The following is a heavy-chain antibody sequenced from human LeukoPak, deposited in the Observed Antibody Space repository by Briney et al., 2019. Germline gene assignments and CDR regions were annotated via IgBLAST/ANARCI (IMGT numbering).Heavy chain of an antibody. D-gene: IGHD3-10*01. CDR3: ARDRDYYGSGTYDRFDS. CDR2: IYSGGTA. J-gene: IGHJ5*01. V-gene: IGHV3-66*01. Sequence: GGSLRLSCAASGFTVSRNYMSWVRQAPGKGLEWVSVIYSGGTAHYADSVKGRFTISRDNSKNTLYLQMNSLRAEDTAVYYCARDRDYYGSGTYDRFDSWGQGNPGHRLL. CDR1: GFTVSRNY.